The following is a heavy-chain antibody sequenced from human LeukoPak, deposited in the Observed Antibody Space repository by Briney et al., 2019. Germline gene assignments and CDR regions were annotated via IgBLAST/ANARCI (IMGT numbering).Heavy chain of an antibody. CDR1: GFTFSSYA. D-gene: IGHD6-13*01. CDR2: ISYDGSNK. V-gene: IGHV3-30*04. Sequence: GRSLRLSCAASGFTFSSYAMHWVRRAPGKGLEWVAVISYDGSNKYYADSVKGRFTISRDNAKNSLYLQMNSLRAEDTAVYYCARVKNHRGIAVAGSDYWGQGTLVTVSS. J-gene: IGHJ4*02. CDR3: ARVKNHRGIAVAGSDY.